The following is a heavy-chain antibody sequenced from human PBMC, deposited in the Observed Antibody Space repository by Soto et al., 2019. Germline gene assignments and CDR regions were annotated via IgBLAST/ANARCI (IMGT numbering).Heavy chain of an antibody. CDR2: LYIADGT. CDR1: GFTVNGKKY. J-gene: IGHJ3*02. V-gene: IGHV3-53*01. Sequence: PGGSLRLACAASGFTVNGKKYITWVRQAPGKGLEWVSALYIADGTFYADSVKGRFTVSIYSSKNTVYLQMNNLSPEDTAVYYCATWLLREHAFDIWGLGTMVTVSS. D-gene: IGHD2-15*01. CDR3: ATWLLREHAFDI.